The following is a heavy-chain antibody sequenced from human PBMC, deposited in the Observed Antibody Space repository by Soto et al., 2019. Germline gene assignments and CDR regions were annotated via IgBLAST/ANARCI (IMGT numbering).Heavy chain of an antibody. V-gene: IGHV3-74*01. CDR3: TRGPRASSGATGAY. Sequence: EVQLVESGGGLVQPGGSLRLSCAASGFSFDSSWLHWVRQAPGQGPMWVSRIDYDGTTTNYADSVKGRFTISRDNAKSSLYLQMNSLGPEDTAVYYCTRGPRASSGATGAYWGKGTLVTVSS. CDR2: IDYDGTTT. D-gene: IGHD2-2*01. J-gene: IGHJ1*01. CDR1: GFSFDSSW.